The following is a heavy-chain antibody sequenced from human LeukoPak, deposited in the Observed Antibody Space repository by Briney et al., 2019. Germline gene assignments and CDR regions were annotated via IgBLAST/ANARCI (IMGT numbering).Heavy chain of an antibody. CDR3: ARHFVDVVVVAATKFDP. J-gene: IGHJ5*02. V-gene: IGHV4-39*01. D-gene: IGHD2-15*01. CDR2: IYYSGST. CDR1: GGSISSSSYY. Sequence: SETLSLTCTVSGGSISSSSYYWGWIRQPPGKGLEWIGSIYYSGSTYYNPSLKSRVTISVDTSKNQFSLKLSSVTAADTAVYYCARHFVDVVVVAATKFDPWGQGTLVTVSS.